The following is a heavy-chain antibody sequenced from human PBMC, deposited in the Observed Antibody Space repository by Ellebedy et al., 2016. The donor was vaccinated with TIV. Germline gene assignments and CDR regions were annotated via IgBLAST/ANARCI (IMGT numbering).Heavy chain of an antibody. J-gene: IGHJ4*02. D-gene: IGHD3-10*01. CDR3: VKGQGYYGSGTYEALDY. Sequence: GGSLRLSXSASGFSFSSYAMHWVRQALGKGLEHLSGISSDGGSTYYADSVKGRFTISRDNSKNTLYLQMSSLRVEDMAVYYCVKGQGYYGSGTYEALDYWGQGTLVTVSS. V-gene: IGHV3-64D*06. CDR1: GFSFSSYA. CDR2: ISSDGGST.